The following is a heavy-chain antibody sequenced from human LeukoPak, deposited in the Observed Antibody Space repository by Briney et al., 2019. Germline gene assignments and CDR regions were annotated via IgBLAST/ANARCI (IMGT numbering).Heavy chain of an antibody. CDR2: ISSSSSYM. J-gene: IGHJ4*02. CDR1: GFTFSDYS. D-gene: IGHD1-26*01. V-gene: IGHV3-21*01. CDR3: PRLAGAGSSGFDY. Sequence: PGGSLRVSCAASGFTFSDYSMNWVRQAPGKGLEWVSSISSSSSYMKYAESVRGRFTISRDNAKNSLYLHMSSLRAEDTAVYYCPRLAGAGSSGFDYWGQGTLVTVSS.